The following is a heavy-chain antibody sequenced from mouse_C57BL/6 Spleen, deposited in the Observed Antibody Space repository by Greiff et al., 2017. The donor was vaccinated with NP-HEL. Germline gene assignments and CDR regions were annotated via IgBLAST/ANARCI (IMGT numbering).Heavy chain of an antibody. J-gene: IGHJ4*01. CDR2: IDPNSGGT. V-gene: IGHV1-72*01. CDR3: ARSIRLPPYYAMDY. D-gene: IGHD2-4*01. Sequence: VKLQQPGAELVKPGASVKLSCKASGYTFTSYWMHWVKQRPGRGLEWIGRIDPNSGGTKYNEQFKSKATLTVDKPSSTAYMQLSSLTSEDSAVYYCARSIRLPPYYAMDYWGQGTSVTVSS. CDR1: GYTFTSYW.